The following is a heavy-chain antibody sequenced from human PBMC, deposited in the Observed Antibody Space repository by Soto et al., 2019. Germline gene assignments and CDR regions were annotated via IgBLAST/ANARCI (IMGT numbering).Heavy chain of an antibody. D-gene: IGHD2-2*01. Sequence: GASVKVSCKASGYTFTSYGISWARQAPGQGLEWMGWISAYNGNTNYAQKLQGRVTMTTDTSTSTAYMELRSLRSDDTAVYYCARDVVVVPAAISSYYYYDMDVWGQGTTVTVSS. V-gene: IGHV1-18*04. J-gene: IGHJ6*02. CDR1: GYTFTSYG. CDR3: ARDVVVVPAAISSYYYYDMDV. CDR2: ISAYNGNT.